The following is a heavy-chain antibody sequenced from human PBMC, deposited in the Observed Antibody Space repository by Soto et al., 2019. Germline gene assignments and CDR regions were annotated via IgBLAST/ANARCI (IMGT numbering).Heavy chain of an antibody. CDR2: IYPGDSDT. V-gene: IGHV5-51*01. J-gene: IGHJ4*02. D-gene: IGHD1-26*01. CDR1: GYSFTNYW. CDR3: ARLRGSYLDY. Sequence: GESLKISCQGSGYSFTNYWIAWVRQMPGKGLEWMGIIYPGDSDTRYSPSFQGQVTISADKSISTAYLQWSSLKASDTAIFYCARLRGSYLDYWGQGTLVTVSS.